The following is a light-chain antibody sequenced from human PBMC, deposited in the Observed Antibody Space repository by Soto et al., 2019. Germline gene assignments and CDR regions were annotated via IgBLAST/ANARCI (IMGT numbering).Light chain of an antibody. V-gene: IGKV3-20*01. CDR2: AAS. Sequence: EIVLTQSPGTLSLSPGERATLSCRASQSVISSYLAWYQQKPGQAPSVLIYAASSRATGIPDRFSGSGSGTDFTLTISILEPEDYAVYYCQQYGSFPYTFRQGTKLEIK. J-gene: IGKJ2*01. CDR1: QSVISSY. CDR3: QQYGSFPYT.